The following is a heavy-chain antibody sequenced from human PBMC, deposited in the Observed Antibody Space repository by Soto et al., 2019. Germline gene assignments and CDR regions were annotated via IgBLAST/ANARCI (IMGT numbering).Heavy chain of an antibody. D-gene: IGHD6-13*01. V-gene: IGHV1-69*01. CDR2: IIPIFGTA. CDR1: GGTFSSYA. CDR3: ARGGRQYSSSWYWFDP. J-gene: IGHJ5*02. Sequence: QVQLVQSGAEVKKPGSSVKVSCKASGGTFSSYAISWVRQAPGQGLEWMGWIIPIFGTANYAQKFQGRVTMTADESTSTAYMELSSLRSEDTAVYYCARGGRQYSSSWYWFDPWGQGTLVTVSS.